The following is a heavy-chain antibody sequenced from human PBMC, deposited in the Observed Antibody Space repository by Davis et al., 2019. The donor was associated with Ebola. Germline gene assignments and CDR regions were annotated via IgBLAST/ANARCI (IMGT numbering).Heavy chain of an antibody. CDR1: GGSVSSGSYY. CDR3: ARLIRSGSYRFGY. J-gene: IGHJ4*02. Sequence: SETLSLTCTVSGGSVSSGSYYWSWIRQPPGKGLDWIGYIYYSGSTNYNPSLKSRVTISVDTSKNQFSLKLSSVTAADTAVYYCARLIRSGSYRFGYWGQGTLVTVTS. CDR2: IYYSGST. D-gene: IGHD3-10*01. V-gene: IGHV4-61*01.